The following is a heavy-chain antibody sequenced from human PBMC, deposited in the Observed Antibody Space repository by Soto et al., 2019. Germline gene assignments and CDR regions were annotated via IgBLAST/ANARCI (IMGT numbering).Heavy chain of an antibody. Sequence: GGSLRLSCAASGFTFSSYSMNWVRQAPGKGLEWVSYISSSSSTIYYADSVKGRFTISRDNAKNSLYLQMNSLRAEDTAVYYCARPIAAAGRREYYYYMDVWGKGTTVTVSS. CDR2: ISSSSSTI. CDR3: ARPIAAAGRREYYYYMDV. CDR1: GFTFSSYS. V-gene: IGHV3-48*01. J-gene: IGHJ6*03. D-gene: IGHD6-13*01.